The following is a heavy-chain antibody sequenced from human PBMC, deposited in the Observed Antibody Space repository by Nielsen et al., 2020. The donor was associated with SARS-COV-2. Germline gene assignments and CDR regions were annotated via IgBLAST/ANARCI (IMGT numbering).Heavy chain of an antibody. V-gene: IGHV4-31*03. J-gene: IGHJ4*02. CDR3: ARADIYYGDHKFDS. D-gene: IGHD4-17*01. CDR1: GGSISSGGYC. Sequence: SETLSLTCTVSGGSISSGGYCWNWIRQHPGKGLEWIGYICYSGSTDYNSSLKSRVAISVDTSKNQFSLRLTSVTAADTAVYYCARADIYYGDHKFDSWGQGTLVTVSS. CDR2: ICYSGST.